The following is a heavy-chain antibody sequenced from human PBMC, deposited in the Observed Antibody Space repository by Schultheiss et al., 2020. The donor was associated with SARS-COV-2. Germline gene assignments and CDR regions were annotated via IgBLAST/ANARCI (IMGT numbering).Heavy chain of an antibody. CDR1: GYTFTSYA. CDR2: INAGNGNT. D-gene: IGHD3-3*01. V-gene: IGHV1-3*01. CDR3: ARVRSYDSSYYGMDV. Sequence: ASVKVSCKASGYTFTSYAMHWVRQAPGQRLEWMGWINAGNGNTKYSQKFQGRVTITRDTSASTAYMELSRLRSDDTAVYYCARVRSYDSSYYGMDVWGQGTTVTVSS. J-gene: IGHJ6*02.